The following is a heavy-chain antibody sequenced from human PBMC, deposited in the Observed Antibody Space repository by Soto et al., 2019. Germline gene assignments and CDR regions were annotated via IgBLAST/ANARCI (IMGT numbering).Heavy chain of an antibody. J-gene: IGHJ6*03. CDR3: ARGRLEWLLAVYYYNYAV. Sequence: ASVKVSCKASGYTFTSYDINWVRQATGQGLEWMGWMNPNSGNTGYAQKFQGRVTMTRNTSISTAYMELSSLRSEDTAVYYCARGRLEWLLAVYYYNYAVWGKGTTVTGSS. D-gene: IGHD3-3*01. V-gene: IGHV1-8*01. CDR2: MNPNSGNT. CDR1: GYTFTSYD.